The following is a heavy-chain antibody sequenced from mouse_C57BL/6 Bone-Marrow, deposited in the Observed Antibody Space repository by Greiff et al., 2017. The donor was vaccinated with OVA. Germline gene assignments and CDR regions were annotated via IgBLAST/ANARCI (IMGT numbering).Heavy chain of an antibody. Sequence: QVQLQQPGAELVKPGASVKMSCKASGYTFTSYWITWVQQRPGQGLEWIGDIYPGSGSTNYNEKFTSKATLTVDTSSSTAYMQLSSLTSEDSAVYYCARPLLTGSSWFAYWGQGTLVTVSA. D-gene: IGHD4-1*01. V-gene: IGHV1-55*01. CDR3: ARPLLTGSSWFAY. CDR1: GYTFTSYW. J-gene: IGHJ3*01. CDR2: IYPGSGST.